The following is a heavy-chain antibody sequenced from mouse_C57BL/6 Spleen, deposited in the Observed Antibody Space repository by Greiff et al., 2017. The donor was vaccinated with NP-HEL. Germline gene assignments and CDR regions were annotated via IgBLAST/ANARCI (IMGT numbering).Heavy chain of an antibody. Sequence: EVMLVESGGGLVKPGGSLKLSCVASGFTFSSYAMSWVRQTPEKRLEWVATISDGGSYTYYPDNVKGRFTISRDNAKNNLYLQMSHLKSEDTAMYYCARGGDGWFAYWGQGTLVTVSA. CDR1: GFTFSSYA. J-gene: IGHJ3*01. CDR3: ARGGDGWFAY. CDR2: ISDGGSYT. V-gene: IGHV5-4*03. D-gene: IGHD1-1*02.